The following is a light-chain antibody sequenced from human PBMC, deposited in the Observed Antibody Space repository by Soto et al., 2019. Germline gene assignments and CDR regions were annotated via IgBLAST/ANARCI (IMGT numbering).Light chain of an antibody. V-gene: IGLV1-44*01. CDR1: SXNIGSNT. CDR2: ANN. J-gene: IGLJ1*01. CDR3: AAWDDSLNGYV. Sequence: QSVLTQPPSASGTPGQRVTISCSGGSXNIGSNTVNWYQQLPGTAPKLLIYANNQRPSGVPDRFSGSKSGTSASLPISGLQSGDEADYYCAAWDDSLNGYVFGTGTKVTVL.